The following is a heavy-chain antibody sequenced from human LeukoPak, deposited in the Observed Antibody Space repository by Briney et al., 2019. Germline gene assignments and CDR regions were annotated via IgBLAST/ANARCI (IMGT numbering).Heavy chain of an antibody. J-gene: IGHJ4*02. D-gene: IGHD2-15*01. CDR2: IIPIFGTA. V-gene: IGHV1-69*13. CDR3: ARGEMRYCTGGRCYDY. CDR1: GGTFSSYA. Sequence: GASVKVSCKASGGTFSSYAISWVRQAPGQGLEWMGGIIPIFGTANYAQKFQGRVTITADESTSTAYMELSSLRSEDTAVYYCARGEMRYCTGGRCYDYWGQGTLVTVSS.